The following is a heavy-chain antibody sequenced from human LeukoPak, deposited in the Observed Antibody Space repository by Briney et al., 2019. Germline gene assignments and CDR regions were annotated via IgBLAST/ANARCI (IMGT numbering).Heavy chain of an antibody. Sequence: ASVKVSCKASGGTFTSYGISWVRQAPGQGLEWMGWISAYNGNTNYAQKLQGRVTMTTDTSTSTAYMELRSLRSDDTAVYYCARGLSGYYDGAYYFDYWGQGTLVTVSS. CDR1: GGTFTSYG. CDR2: ISAYNGNT. D-gene: IGHD3-22*01. CDR3: ARGLSGYYDGAYYFDY. J-gene: IGHJ4*02. V-gene: IGHV1-18*01.